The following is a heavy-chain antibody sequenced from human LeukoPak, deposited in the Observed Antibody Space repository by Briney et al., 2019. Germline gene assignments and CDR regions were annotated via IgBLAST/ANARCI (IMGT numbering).Heavy chain of an antibody. D-gene: IGHD3-16*01. J-gene: IGHJ4*02. CDR2: IRYDGSNK. CDR1: GFTFSSYG. CDR3: ARLLEGSASYYFDY. Sequence: GGSLRLSCAASGFTFSSYGMHWVRQAPGRGLEWVAFIRYDGSNKYYADSVKGRFTISRDNSKNTLYLQMNSLTAEDTAVYYCARLLEGSASYYFDYWGPGILVTVSS. V-gene: IGHV3-30*02.